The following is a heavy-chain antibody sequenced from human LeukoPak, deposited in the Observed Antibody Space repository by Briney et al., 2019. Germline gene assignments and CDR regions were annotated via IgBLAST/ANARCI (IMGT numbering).Heavy chain of an antibody. CDR3: ARSGRGTYYYFDL. D-gene: IGHD5-12*01. CDR2: ISGYNGNT. Sequence: ASVKVSCKASSYSFNRYGISWVRQAPGQGLEWMGWISGYNGNTNYAQKFLGRVSMTADTSTSTAYMELRSLTSDDTAVYYCARSGRGTYYYFDLWGQGTLVTVSS. CDR1: SYSFNRYG. J-gene: IGHJ4*02. V-gene: IGHV1-18*01.